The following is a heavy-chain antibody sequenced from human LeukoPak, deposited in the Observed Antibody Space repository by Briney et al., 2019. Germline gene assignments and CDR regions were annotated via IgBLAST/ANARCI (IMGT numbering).Heavy chain of an antibody. Sequence: SETLSLTCTVSGGSISSGSYYWSWIRQPAGTGLEWIGRIYTSGSTNYNPSLKSRVTISVDTSKNQFSLKLSSVTAADTAVYYCAREVAARPGAYYFDYWGQGTLVTVSS. CDR3: AREVAARPGAYYFDY. CDR2: IYTSGST. J-gene: IGHJ4*02. CDR1: GGSISSGSYY. D-gene: IGHD6-6*01. V-gene: IGHV4-61*02.